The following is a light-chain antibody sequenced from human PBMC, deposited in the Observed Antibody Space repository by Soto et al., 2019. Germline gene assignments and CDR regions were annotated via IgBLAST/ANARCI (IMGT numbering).Light chain of an antibody. J-gene: IGKJ2*01. Sequence: DIVLTQSPGTLSLSPGERATLSCRASQSVSSSYLAWYQQIPGQAPRLLIYGASSRATGIPDRFSGSGSGXXXXXXXXRLEPEDFAVYYCQQYGSSPYTFGQGTNLEIK. CDR2: GAS. CDR1: QSVSSSY. CDR3: QQYGSSPYT. V-gene: IGKV3-20*01.